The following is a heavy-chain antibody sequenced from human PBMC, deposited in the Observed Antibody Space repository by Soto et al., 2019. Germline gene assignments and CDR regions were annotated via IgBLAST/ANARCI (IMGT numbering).Heavy chain of an antibody. D-gene: IGHD2-21*02. Sequence: QVQLVESGGGVVQPGGSLRLSCTTSGFTFNTYGMHWVRQAPGKGLEWVAIIWYDGSNKYYADSVKGRFTISRDNSKNTLYLQMNSLRADDTALYYCARSDCTGAYCYSWPFNYGVDVWGQVTTVTVSS. J-gene: IGHJ6*02. CDR1: GFTFNTYG. V-gene: IGHV3-33*08. CDR3: ARSDCTGAYCYSWPFNYGVDV. CDR2: IWYDGSNK.